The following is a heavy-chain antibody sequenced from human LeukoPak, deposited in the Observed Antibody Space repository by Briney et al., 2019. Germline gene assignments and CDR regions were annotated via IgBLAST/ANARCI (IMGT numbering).Heavy chain of an antibody. CDR2: IYRGDTT. CDR1: GFTVSSNF. D-gene: IGHD2-2*01. CDR3: ARDRGHAYFFDY. Sequence: PGGSLRLSCAASGFTVSSNFVSWVRQAPGKGLEWVSVIYRGDTTYYADSVKGRFTISRDNSKNTLYLQMNSLRAEDTAVYYCARDRGHAYFFDYWGQGALVTVSS. V-gene: IGHV3-66*01. J-gene: IGHJ4*02.